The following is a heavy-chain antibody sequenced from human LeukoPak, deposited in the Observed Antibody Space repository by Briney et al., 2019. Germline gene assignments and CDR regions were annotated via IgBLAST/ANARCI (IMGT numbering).Heavy chain of an antibody. CDR2: IYTGGST. CDR1: GGSISSYY. D-gene: IGHD6-13*01. CDR3: AREIAAAGYFDY. J-gene: IGHJ4*02. V-gene: IGHV4-4*07. Sequence: PSETLSLTCTVSGGSISSYYWSWIRQPAGKGLQWIGRIYTGGSTNYNPSLKSRVTMSVDTSKNQFSLKLSSVTAADTAVYYCAREIAAAGYFDYWGQGTLVTVSS.